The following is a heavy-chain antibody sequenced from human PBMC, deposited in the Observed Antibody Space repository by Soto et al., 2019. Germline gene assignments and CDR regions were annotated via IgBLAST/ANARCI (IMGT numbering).Heavy chain of an antibody. Sequence: LSLTCSVSAGSISSDGFYWNWIRQPPGRGLEWIGYIYHSGGTYSSPSLRSRVTISVDTSKNQFTLKLSSVTAADTAVYFCAIDRWGYGVFGDWGQRTLVTISS. CDR3: AIDRWGYGVFGD. CDR2: IYHSGGT. V-gene: IGHV4-31*03. CDR1: AGSISSDGFY. J-gene: IGHJ4*02. D-gene: IGHD2-21*01.